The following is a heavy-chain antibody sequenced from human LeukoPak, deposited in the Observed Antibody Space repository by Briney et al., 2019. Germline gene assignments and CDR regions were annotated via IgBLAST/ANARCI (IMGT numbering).Heavy chain of an antibody. D-gene: IGHD4-17*01. J-gene: IGHJ5*02. CDR2: IIPIFGTA. CDR1: GGTFSSYA. V-gene: IGHV1-69*06. CDR3: AGKGVYGDYNWFDP. Sequence: ASVKVSCKASGGTFSSYAISWVRQAPGQGLEWMGGIIPIFGTANYAQKFQGRVTITADKSTSTAYMELSSLRSEDTAVYYYAGKGVYGDYNWFDPWGQGTLVTVSS.